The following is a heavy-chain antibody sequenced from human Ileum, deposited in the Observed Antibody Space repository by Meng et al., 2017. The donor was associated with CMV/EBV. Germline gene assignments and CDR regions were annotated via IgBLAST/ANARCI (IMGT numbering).Heavy chain of an antibody. D-gene: IGHD3-9*01. Sequence: AQTTEGRPGSLTPSDTLAPACAVFGGSFTDYDRTCLRQVPGEGLEWIGENTHSGRAYYSSSLTGRATISVDMSKYQFSLKLPSVTAADTAIYYCARRLASGWPDYWGQGTLVTVSS. CDR1: GGSFTDYD. V-gene: IGHV4-34*01. CDR3: ARRLASGWPDY. CDR2: NTHSGRA. J-gene: IGHJ4*02.